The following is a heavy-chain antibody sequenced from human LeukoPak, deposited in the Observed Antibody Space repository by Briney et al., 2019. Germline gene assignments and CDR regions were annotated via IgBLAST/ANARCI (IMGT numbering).Heavy chain of an antibody. J-gene: IGHJ3*02. CDR2: ISAYNGNT. CDR3: ARDFRIAAAPDAFDI. Sequence: ASVKVSCKASGYTFTSYGISWVRQAPGQGLEWMGWISAYNGNTNYAQKLQGRVTMTTDTSTSTAYMELRSLRSDDTAVYYCARDFRIAAAPDAFDIWGQGTMVNVSS. D-gene: IGHD6-13*01. CDR1: GYTFTSYG. V-gene: IGHV1-18*01.